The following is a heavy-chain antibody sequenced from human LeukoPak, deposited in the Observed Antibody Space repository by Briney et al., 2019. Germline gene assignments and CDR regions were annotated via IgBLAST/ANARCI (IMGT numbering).Heavy chain of an antibody. Sequence: SETLSLTCTVSGGSISSGGYYWSWIRQHPGKGLEWIGYIYCSGSTYYNPSLKSRVTISVDTSKNQFSLKLSSVAAADTAVYYCARADYYDSSGRSQAFDIWGQGTMVTVSS. D-gene: IGHD3-22*01. CDR1: GGSISSGGYY. V-gene: IGHV4-31*03. CDR3: ARADYYDSSGRSQAFDI. J-gene: IGHJ3*02. CDR2: IYCSGST.